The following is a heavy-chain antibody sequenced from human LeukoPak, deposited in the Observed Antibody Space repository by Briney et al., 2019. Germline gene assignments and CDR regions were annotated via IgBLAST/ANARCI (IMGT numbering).Heavy chain of an antibody. CDR1: GGTFSSYA. J-gene: IGHJ4*02. CDR3: ARLSLGMSSSSVDY. D-gene: IGHD6-6*01. V-gene: IGHV1-69*04. Sequence: ASVKVSCKASGGTFSSYAISWVRQAPGQGLVWMGRIIPILGIANYAQKFQGRVTITADKSTSTAYMELSSLRSEDTAVYYCARLSLGMSSSSVDYWGQGTLVTVSS. CDR2: IIPILGIA.